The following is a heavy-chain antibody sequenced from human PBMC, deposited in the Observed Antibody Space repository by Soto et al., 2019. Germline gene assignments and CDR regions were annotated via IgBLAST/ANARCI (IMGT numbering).Heavy chain of an antibody. CDR3: AGYDSSGPPNWFDP. D-gene: IGHD3-22*01. CDR2: IIPIFGTA. Sequence: XSVKVSCKASAGTFSSYAISWVRQAPGQGLEWMGGIIPIFGTANYAQKFQGRVTITADKSTSTAYMELSSLRSEDTAVYYCAGYDSSGPPNWFDPWGQGTLVTASS. CDR1: AGTFSSYA. V-gene: IGHV1-69*06. J-gene: IGHJ5*02.